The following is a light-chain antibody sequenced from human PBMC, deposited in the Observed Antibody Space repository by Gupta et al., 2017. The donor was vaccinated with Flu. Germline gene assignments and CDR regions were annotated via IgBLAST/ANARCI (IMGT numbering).Light chain of an antibody. CDR3: QTWSTGVQV. CDR1: SGHSSYG. J-gene: IGLJ3*02. CDR2: LNGHGSN. Sequence: VKLTCTRSSGHSSYGNEWHRQQQEKGPQSLMLLNGHGSNSKGDGTPDRFSGSSSCAERYLTISSLESEDDDYYYCQTWSTGVQVFGGGTKLTVL. V-gene: IGLV4-69*01.